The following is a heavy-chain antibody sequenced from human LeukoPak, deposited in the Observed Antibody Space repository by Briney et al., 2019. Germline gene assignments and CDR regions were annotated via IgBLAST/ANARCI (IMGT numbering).Heavy chain of an antibody. CDR2: ISANGGGT. J-gene: IGHJ4*02. CDR1: GFTFSNYA. CDR3: AKEGRSLQTY. Sequence: GGSLRLSCAASGFTFSNYAMSWVRQAPGKGLEWVSAISANGGGTYYADSVKGRFTISRDNSRNTLYLQMNSLRAEDTAVYYCAKEGRSLQTYWGQGTLVTVSS. D-gene: IGHD5-24*01. V-gene: IGHV3-23*01.